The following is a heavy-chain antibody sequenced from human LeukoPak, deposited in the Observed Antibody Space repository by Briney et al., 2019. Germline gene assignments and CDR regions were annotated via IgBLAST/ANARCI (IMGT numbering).Heavy chain of an antibody. Sequence: GRSLRLSCAASGSTFSSYAMHWVRQAPGKGLEWVAVISYDGSNKYYADSVKGRFTISRDNSKNTLYLQMNSLRAEDTAVYYCARENSGLDYWGQGTLVTVSS. CDR3: ARENSGLDY. V-gene: IGHV3-30-3*01. D-gene: IGHD5/OR15-5a*01. CDR1: GSTFSSYA. J-gene: IGHJ4*02. CDR2: ISYDGSNK.